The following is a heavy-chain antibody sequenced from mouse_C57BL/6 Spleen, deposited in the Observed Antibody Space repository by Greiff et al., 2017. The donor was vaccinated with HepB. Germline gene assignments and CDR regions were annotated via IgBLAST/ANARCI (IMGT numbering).Heavy chain of an antibody. CDR3: ARSGTWRYFDV. D-gene: IGHD4-1*01. J-gene: IGHJ1*03. V-gene: IGHV1-82*01. CDR2: IYPGDGDT. Sequence: VQLVESGPELVKPGASVKISCKASGYAFSSSWMNWVKQRPGKGLEWIGRIYPGDGDTNYNGKFKGKATLTADKSSSTAYMQLSSLTSEDSAVYFCARSGTWRYFDVWGTGTTVTVSS. CDR1: GYAFSSSW.